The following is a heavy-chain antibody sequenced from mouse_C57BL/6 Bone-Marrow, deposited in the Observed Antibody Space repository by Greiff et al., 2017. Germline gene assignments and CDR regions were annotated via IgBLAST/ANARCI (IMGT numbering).Heavy chain of an antibody. D-gene: IGHD1-1*01. V-gene: IGHV1-66*01. CDR2: IYPGSGNT. Sequence: QVQLKQSGPELVKPGASVKISCKASGYSFTSYYIHWVKQRPGQGLEWIGWIYPGSGNTKYNEKFKGKATLTADTSSSTAYMQLSSLTSEDSAVYYCAITTVENYAMDYWGQGTSVTVSS. CDR3: AITTVENYAMDY. J-gene: IGHJ4*01. CDR1: GYSFTSYY.